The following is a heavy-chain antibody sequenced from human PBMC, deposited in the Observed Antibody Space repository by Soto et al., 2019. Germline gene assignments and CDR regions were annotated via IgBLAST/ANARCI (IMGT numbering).Heavy chain of an antibody. CDR1: GYTFTGYY. Sequence: QVQLVQSGAEVKKPGASVKVSYKTSGYTFTGYYIHWVRQAPGQGLEWMALINPNSGDTNYGHKFQGRVTLTRDTSINTVYMEVTRLRFDDTAVYYCAVAGLPFEYWGQGTLVTVFS. J-gene: IGHJ4*02. V-gene: IGHV1-2*02. CDR2: INPNSGDT. CDR3: AVAGLPFEY. D-gene: IGHD6-19*01.